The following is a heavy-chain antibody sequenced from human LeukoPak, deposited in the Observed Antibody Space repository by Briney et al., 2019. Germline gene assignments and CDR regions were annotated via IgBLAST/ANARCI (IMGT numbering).Heavy chain of an antibody. V-gene: IGHV4-34*01. CDR1: GGSFSGYY. CDR2: INHSGST. CDR3: ARLFGVVITKDYFDY. Sequence: SETLSLTCAVYGGSFSGYYWSWIRQPPGKGLEWIGEINHSGSTYYNPSLKSRVTISVDTSKNQFSLKLSSVTAADTAVYYCARLFGVVITKDYFDYWGQGTLVTVSS. D-gene: IGHD3-3*01. J-gene: IGHJ4*02.